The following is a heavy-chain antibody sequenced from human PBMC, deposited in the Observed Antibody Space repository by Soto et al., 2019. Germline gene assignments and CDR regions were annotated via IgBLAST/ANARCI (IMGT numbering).Heavy chain of an antibody. CDR1: GFTFSSYG. CDR2: ISYDGSNK. D-gene: IGHD3-3*01. Sequence: GGSLRLSCAASGFTFSSYGMHWVRQAPGKGLEWVAVISYDGSNKYYADSVKGRFTISRDNSKNTLYLQMNSLRAEDTAVYYCAKSPTIFGVVRQKGYYYYMDVWGKGTTVTVSS. V-gene: IGHV3-30*18. J-gene: IGHJ6*03. CDR3: AKSPTIFGVVRQKGYYYYMDV.